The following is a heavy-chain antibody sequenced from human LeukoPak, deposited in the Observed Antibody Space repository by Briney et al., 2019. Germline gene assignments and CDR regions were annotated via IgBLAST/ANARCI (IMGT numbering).Heavy chain of an antibody. D-gene: IGHD3-9*01. V-gene: IGHV1-46*01. CDR2: ISPSGGST. CDR1: GYTFTSNY. J-gene: IGHJ4*02. CDR3: ARAQMNRKLRYFDWLLRGYYFDY. Sequence: GASVKVSCKAFGYTFTSNYMHWVRQAPGQGPEWMGVISPSGGSTTYAQKFQGRVTLTRDMSTSTDYLELSSLRSGDTAVYYCARAQMNRKLRYFDWLLRGYYFDYWGQGTLVTVSS.